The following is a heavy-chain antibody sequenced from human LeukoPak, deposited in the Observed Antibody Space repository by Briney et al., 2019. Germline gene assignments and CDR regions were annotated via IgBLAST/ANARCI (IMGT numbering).Heavy chain of an antibody. Sequence: PSETLSLTCAVYGGSFSGHYWSWIRQPPGKGLEWIGEINHSGSTNYSPSLKSRVTISVDTSKNQFSLKLSSVTAADTAVYYCATRYYYGSGSYNDYWGQGTLVTVSS. V-gene: IGHV4-34*01. D-gene: IGHD3-10*01. CDR2: INHSGST. CDR3: ATRYYYGSGSYNDY. J-gene: IGHJ4*02. CDR1: GGSFSGHY.